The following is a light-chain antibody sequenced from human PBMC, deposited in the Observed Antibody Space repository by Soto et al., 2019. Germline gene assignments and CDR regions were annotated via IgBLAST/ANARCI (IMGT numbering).Light chain of an antibody. CDR3: QQYNNWPPWT. J-gene: IGKJ1*01. CDR1: QSVSSN. CDR2: GAS. Sequence: EIVMTQSPATLSVSPGERATLSCRASQSVSSNLAWYQQKPGQAPRLLIYGASTRATGIPARFSGSGSETAFTLTISSLQSEDFALYFCQQYNNWPPWTFGQGTKVEI. V-gene: IGKV3-15*01.